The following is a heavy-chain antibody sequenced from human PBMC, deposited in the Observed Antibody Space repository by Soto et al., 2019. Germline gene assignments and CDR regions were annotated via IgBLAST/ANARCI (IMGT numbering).Heavy chain of an antibody. Sequence: QVQLQESGPGLVKPSGTLSLTCAVSGGSISSSNWWSWVRQPPGKGLEWIGEIYHSGSTNYNPSLQSXXTXSXXKSKNQFSLKLSSVTAADPAVYYCASSSWFQYFQHWGQGTLVTVSS. CDR2: IYHSGST. CDR3: ASSSWFQYFQH. D-gene: IGHD6-13*01. CDR1: GGSISSSNW. J-gene: IGHJ1*01. V-gene: IGHV4-4*02.